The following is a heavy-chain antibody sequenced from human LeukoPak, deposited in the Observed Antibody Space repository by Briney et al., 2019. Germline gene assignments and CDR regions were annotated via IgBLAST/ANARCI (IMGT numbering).Heavy chain of an antibody. CDR1: GFTFSTYA. CDR2: ISGSSGST. Sequence: PGGSLRLSCAASGFTFSTYAMSWVRQAPGKGLEWVSTISGSSGSTSFADSVKGRFTISRDNSKHTLYLQMNSLRAEDTAVYYCAKESGRIGVAGFAFDLWGQGTLVTVSS. V-gene: IGHV3-23*01. CDR3: AKESGRIGVAGFAFDL. J-gene: IGHJ4*02. D-gene: IGHD6-19*01.